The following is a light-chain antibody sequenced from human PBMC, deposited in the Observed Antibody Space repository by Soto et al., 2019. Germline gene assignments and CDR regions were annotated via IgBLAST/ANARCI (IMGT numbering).Light chain of an antibody. CDR1: SSDVGGYNY. V-gene: IGLV2-11*01. CDR2: DVS. J-gene: IGLJ1*01. CDR3: CSYAGSYPYV. Sequence: QSVLTQPRSVSGSPGQSVTISCTGTSSDVGGYNYVSWYQQHPGKAPKLMIYDVSKRPSGVPDRFSGSKSGNTASLTISGLQAEDEADYYCCSYAGSYPYVFGTGTKPTVL.